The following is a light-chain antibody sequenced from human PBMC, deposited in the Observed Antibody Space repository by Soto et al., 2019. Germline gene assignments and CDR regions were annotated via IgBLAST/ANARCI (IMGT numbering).Light chain of an antibody. CDR3: QQYVTSPAIT. J-gene: IGKJ5*01. CDR1: ESVGDY. CDR2: GAT. Sequence: PGERATLSCWASESVGDYLAWYQQKPGQAPRLLIYGATKRTSGTPDRFSGTGSETAFTLAISRLEPGDFAVYYCQQYVTSPAITFGQWTRLEIK. V-gene: IGKV3-20*01.